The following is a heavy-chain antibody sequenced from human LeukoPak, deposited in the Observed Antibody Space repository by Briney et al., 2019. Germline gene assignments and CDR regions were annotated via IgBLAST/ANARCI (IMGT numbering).Heavy chain of an antibody. Sequence: GGSLRLPCAASGFTFSSYAMGWVRQAPGKGLEGVSRISANGDTIKYADSVKGRFTISRDNAKNTVLLQMNSLRVDDTAVYYCAKEGRIAAGTGDYFDYWGQGTLVTVSS. D-gene: IGHD6-13*01. CDR3: AKEGRIAAGTGDYFDY. CDR1: GFTFSSYA. J-gene: IGHJ4*02. CDR2: ISANGDTI. V-gene: IGHV3-23*01.